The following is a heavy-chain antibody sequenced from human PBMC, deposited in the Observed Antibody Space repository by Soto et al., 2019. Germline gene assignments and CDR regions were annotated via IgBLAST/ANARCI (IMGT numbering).Heavy chain of an antibody. CDR2: IYYSGST. J-gene: IGHJ4*02. D-gene: IGHD4-17*01. Sequence: QVQLQESGPGLVKPSQTLSLTCTVSGGSISSGGYYWSWIRQHPGKGLEWIVYIYYSGSTYYNPSLKRRVTIAVDTSKNQFSLKLSSVTAADTAVYYCATGTVTSSLDYWGQGTLVTFSS. CDR1: GGSISSGGYY. CDR3: ATGTVTSSLDY. V-gene: IGHV4-31*03.